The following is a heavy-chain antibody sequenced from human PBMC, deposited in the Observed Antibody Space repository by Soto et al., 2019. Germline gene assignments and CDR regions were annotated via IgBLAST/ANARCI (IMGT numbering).Heavy chain of an antibody. J-gene: IGHJ4*01. CDR3: ARHARYYFDY. V-gene: IGHV4-59*08. CDR1: GGSISSYY. Sequence: QVQLQESGPGLVKPSETLSLTCTVSGGSISSYYWSWIRQPPGKGLEWIGYIYYSGSTNYNPSLKSRVTISVDTSKNQFSLKLSSVTAADTAVYYCARHARYYFDYWGQEPWSPSPQ. CDR2: IYYSGST.